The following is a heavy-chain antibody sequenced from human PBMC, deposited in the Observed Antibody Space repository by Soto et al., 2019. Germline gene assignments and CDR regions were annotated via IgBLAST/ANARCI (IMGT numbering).Heavy chain of an antibody. Sequence: PSETLSLTCAVYGGSFSGYYWSWIRQPPGKGLEWIGEINHSGSTNYNPSLKSRVTISVXTXXXXFXLXLXXXTAAXTAVYYCASGGGFWSGYNFDYWGQGTLVTVSS. CDR2: INHSGST. V-gene: IGHV4-34*01. CDR3: ASGGGFWSGYNFDY. J-gene: IGHJ4*02. CDR1: GGSFSGYY. D-gene: IGHD3-3*01.